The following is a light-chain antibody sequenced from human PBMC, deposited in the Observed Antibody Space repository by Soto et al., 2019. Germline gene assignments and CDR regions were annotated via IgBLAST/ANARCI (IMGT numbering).Light chain of an antibody. Sequence: QSALTQPASVSASPGQSITISCTGTSTDIGGFDSVSWYQQHPGKAPKLMIYDVTDRPSGVSNRFSGSKSGDTASLTISGLQAEDEADYYCSSYTTSSTLVFGAGTKLTVL. CDR2: DVT. CDR1: STDIGGFDS. CDR3: SSYTTSSTLV. J-gene: IGLJ2*01. V-gene: IGLV2-14*01.